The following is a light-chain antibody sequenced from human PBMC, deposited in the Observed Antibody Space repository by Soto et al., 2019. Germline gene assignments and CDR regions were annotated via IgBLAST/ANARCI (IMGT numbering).Light chain of an antibody. V-gene: IGKV3-15*01. CDR1: QSVSSN. CDR2: GVS. CDR3: QQYNNWPPYT. Sequence: EIVMTQSPATLSVSPGERATLSCRASQSVSSNLAWYQQIPGQAPRLLIYGVSTRATGIPARFSGSGSGTDFTLTISSLQSEDFAVYYCQQYNNWPPYTFGQGTKLEIK. J-gene: IGKJ2*01.